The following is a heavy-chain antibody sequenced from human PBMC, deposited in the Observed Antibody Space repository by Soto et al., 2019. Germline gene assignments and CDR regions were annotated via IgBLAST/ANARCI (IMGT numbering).Heavy chain of an antibody. CDR2: ISYDGSNK. CDR3: DNGFDY. D-gene: IGHD1-1*01. Sequence: GGSLRLSCAASGFTFSSYAMHWVRQAPGKGLEWVAVISYDGSNKYYADSVKGRFTISRDNSKNTLYLQMNSLGAEDTAVYYCDNGFDYWGQGTLVTVYS. J-gene: IGHJ4*02. V-gene: IGHV3-30-3*01. CDR1: GFTFSSYA.